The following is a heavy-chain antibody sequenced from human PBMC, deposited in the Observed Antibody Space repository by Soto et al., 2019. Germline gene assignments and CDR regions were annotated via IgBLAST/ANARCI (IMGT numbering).Heavy chain of an antibody. J-gene: IGHJ4*02. V-gene: IGHV2-26*01. Sequence: QVTLKESGPVLVKPTETLTLTCAVSGFSLSDARMGVSWIRQPPGKALEWLAHIFWNDEKSYSTSLKSRLTIDKDPSKGQVVLTMTNMDPVDTATYFCAHVRQWDGAQSYGYWGRGTLVTVSS. CDR2: IFWNDEK. CDR3: AHVRQWDGAQSYGY. D-gene: IGHD1-26*01. CDR1: GFSLSDARMG.